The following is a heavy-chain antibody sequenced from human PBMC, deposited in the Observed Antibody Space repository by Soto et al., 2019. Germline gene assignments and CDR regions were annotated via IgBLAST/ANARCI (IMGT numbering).Heavy chain of an antibody. Sequence: QVQLVQSGAEEMKPGASVKVSCKASGYTLTRYSIHWVRQAPGQRLEWMGWINAGNGNTKFSQKFQGRVTITRDTSESTAYMELRGLRSEDTAVYYCAIIETYYFDNSDNYFDCWGQGTLVTVSS. CDR3: AIIETYYFDNSDNYFDC. CDR2: INAGNGNT. J-gene: IGHJ4*02. D-gene: IGHD3-22*01. V-gene: IGHV1-3*05. CDR1: GYTLTRYS.